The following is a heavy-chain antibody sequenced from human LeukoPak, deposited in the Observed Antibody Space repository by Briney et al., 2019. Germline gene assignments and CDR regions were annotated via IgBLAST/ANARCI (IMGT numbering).Heavy chain of an antibody. J-gene: IGHJ4*02. Sequence: GGCLRLSCAASGFTFSSYSMNWVSQAPGKGLEWVSYISSSSSSTIYYADTVKGRFTISRDNAKNSLYLQMNSLSAEDTAVYYCARGKYGSGYDYWGQGTLVTVSS. V-gene: IGHV3-48*04. CDR3: ARGKYGSGYDY. D-gene: IGHD3-10*01. CDR1: GFTFSSYS. CDR2: ISSSSSSTI.